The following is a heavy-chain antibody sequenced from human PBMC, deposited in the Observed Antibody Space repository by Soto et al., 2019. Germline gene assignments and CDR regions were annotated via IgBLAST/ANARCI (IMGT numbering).Heavy chain of an antibody. CDR1: GASISNYY. D-gene: IGHD2-15*01. CDR2: IYYSGST. Sequence: QVPLQESGPGLVKPSETLSLTCTVSGASISNYYWSWIRQPPGKGLEWIGYIYYSGSTNYSPSLKSRVTISVDTSKNQFSLKLSSVTAADTAVYYCARLVAEGNVWGKGTTVTVSS. V-gene: IGHV4-59*08. CDR3: ARLVAEGNV. J-gene: IGHJ6*04.